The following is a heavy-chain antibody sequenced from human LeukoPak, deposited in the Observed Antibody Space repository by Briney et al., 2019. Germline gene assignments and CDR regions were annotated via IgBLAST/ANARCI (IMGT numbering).Heavy chain of an antibody. CDR1: GFTFSRYA. J-gene: IGHJ1*01. Sequence: GGSLRLSCSASGFTFSRYAMHWVRQAPGKGLEYVSAISSNGGSTYYADSVKGRFITSRDNSKNTVYLQMSSLRAEDTAIYYCVGDGRDGYNIYFHHWGQGTLVTVSS. D-gene: IGHD5-24*01. CDR3: VGDGRDGYNIYFHH. V-gene: IGHV3-64D*06. CDR2: ISSNGGST.